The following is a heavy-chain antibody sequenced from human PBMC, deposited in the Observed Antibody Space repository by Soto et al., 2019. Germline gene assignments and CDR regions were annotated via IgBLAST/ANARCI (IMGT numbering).Heavy chain of an antibody. D-gene: IGHD4-17*01. CDR1: GDSFTSYY. J-gene: IGHJ4*02. CDR2: IYSSGNT. Sequence: SETLSLTCTVSGDSFTSYYWSWIWQPPGKGLEWIGYIYSSGNTNYNPSLKSRVTISMDTSKNQFSLKLSSVTAADTAVYYCARVQASVTSFDHWGQGILVTVS. V-gene: IGHV4-59*01. CDR3: ARVQASVTSFDH.